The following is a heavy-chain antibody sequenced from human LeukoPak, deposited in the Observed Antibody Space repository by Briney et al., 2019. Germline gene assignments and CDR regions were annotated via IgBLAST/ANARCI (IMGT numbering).Heavy chain of an antibody. CDR1: GFTFSSYA. Sequence: GGSLRLSCAASGASGFTFSSYAVTWVRQAPGNVLEWVSSVSGSGHSTYYTDSVKGRFTISRDNSKNTLYLQMNSLRPEDTAVYYCAKYYYDFWSGYPYYFDYWGQGTLVTVSS. CDR3: AKYYYDFWSGYPYYFDY. V-gene: IGHV3-23*01. D-gene: IGHD3-3*01. J-gene: IGHJ4*02. CDR2: VSGSGHST.